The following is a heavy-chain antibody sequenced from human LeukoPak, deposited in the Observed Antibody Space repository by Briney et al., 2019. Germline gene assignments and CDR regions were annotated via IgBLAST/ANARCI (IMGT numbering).Heavy chain of an antibody. CDR3: AIDYGHFPVGDY. D-gene: IGHD4-17*01. Sequence: GSVKVSCTASGYTFTSYGISWVRQAPGQGLEWMGWINTYNGNTKYTQRLQGRVTVTTDTSTSTAYMELRSLRSDDTAVYYCAIDYGHFPVGDYWGQGTLVTVSS. V-gene: IGHV1-18*04. CDR1: GYTFTSYG. J-gene: IGHJ4*02. CDR2: INTYNGNT.